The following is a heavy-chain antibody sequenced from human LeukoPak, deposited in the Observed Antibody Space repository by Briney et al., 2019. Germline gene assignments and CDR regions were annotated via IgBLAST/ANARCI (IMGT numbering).Heavy chain of an antibody. J-gene: IGHJ4*02. V-gene: IGHV4-39*01. CDR3: ASRGDYSNYVGSLGY. CDR1: GGSVSSDNYY. Sequence: PSETLSLTCTVSGGSVSSDNYYWTWIRQPPGKGLEWIGSIYYSGSTYYNPSLKSRVTISVDTSKNQFSLKLSSVTAADTAVYYCASRGDYSNYVGSLGYWGQGTLVTVSS. CDR2: IYYSGST. D-gene: IGHD4-11*01.